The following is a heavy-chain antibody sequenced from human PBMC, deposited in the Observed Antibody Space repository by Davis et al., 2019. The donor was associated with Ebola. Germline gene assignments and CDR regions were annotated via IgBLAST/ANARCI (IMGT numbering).Heavy chain of an antibody. D-gene: IGHD2-2*01. CDR3: ARDTYCSSTSCSLTLDY. J-gene: IGHJ4*02. CDR2: IWYDGSNK. Sequence: GESLKISCAASGFTFSSYGMHWVRQAPGKGLEWVAVIWYDGSNKYYADSVKGRFTISRDNSKNTLYLQMNSLRAEDTAVYYCARDTYCSSTSCSLTLDYWGQGTLVTVSS. CDR1: GFTFSSYG. V-gene: IGHV3-33*08.